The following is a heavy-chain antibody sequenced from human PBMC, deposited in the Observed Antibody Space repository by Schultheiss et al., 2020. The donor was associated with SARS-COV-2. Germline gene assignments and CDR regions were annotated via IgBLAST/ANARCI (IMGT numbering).Heavy chain of an antibody. V-gene: IGHV4-34*01. Sequence: SETLSLTCAVYGGSFSGHYWSWIRQPPGKGLEWIGEINHSGSTNYNPSLKSRVTISVDTSKNQFSLKLSSVTAADTAVYYCAREIAAAGPISRGYYYYGMDVWGQGTTVTVSS. CDR1: GGSFSGHY. CDR2: INHSGST. CDR3: AREIAAAGPISRGYYYYGMDV. D-gene: IGHD6-13*01. J-gene: IGHJ6*02.